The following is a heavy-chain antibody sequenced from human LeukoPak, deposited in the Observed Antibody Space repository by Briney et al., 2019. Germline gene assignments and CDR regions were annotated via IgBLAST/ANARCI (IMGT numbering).Heavy chain of an antibody. D-gene: IGHD1-1*01. CDR3: ARDWNRYAY. CDR2: FSCSGST. Sequence: SETLSLTCSVSGGSISSCTYSWGWIRQPPGKGLEWIGSFSCSGSTYYNPSLKSRVTISVDTSKSQFSLYMDSVTAADTAVYYCARDWNRYAYWGQGTLVTVSS. J-gene: IGHJ4*02. CDR1: GGSISSCTYS. V-gene: IGHV4-39*07.